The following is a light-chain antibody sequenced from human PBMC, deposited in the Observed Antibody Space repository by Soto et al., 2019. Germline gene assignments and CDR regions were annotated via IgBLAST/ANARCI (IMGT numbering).Light chain of an antibody. CDR1: KIGSKS. CDR3: QVWDSSSDHVV. Sequence: SYELTQPPSVSVAPGKTARITCGGNKIGSKSVHWYQQKPGQAPVLVIYYDSDRPSGIPERFSGSNSGNTATLTISRVEAGDEADYYGQVWDSSSDHVVVGGGTKLTVL. CDR2: YDS. J-gene: IGLJ2*01. V-gene: IGLV3-21*04.